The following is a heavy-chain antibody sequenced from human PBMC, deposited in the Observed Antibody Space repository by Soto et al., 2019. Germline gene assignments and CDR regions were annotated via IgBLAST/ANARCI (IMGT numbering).Heavy chain of an antibody. D-gene: IGHD1-7*01. CDR2: TYYRSKWYN. V-gene: IGHV6-1*01. Sequence: SQTLSLTWAIFGDGVSSNSAAWNWNRQFLSRGLEWLGRTYYRSKWYNDYAVSVKSRITINPDTSKNQFSLQLNSVTPEDTAVYYCAREKLELGFTFDYWGQGTLVTVSS. CDR3: AREKLELGFTFDY. CDR1: GDGVSSNSAA. J-gene: IGHJ4*02.